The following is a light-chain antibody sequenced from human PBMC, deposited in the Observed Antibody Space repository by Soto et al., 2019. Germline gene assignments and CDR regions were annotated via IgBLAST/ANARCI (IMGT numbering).Light chain of an antibody. V-gene: IGKV1-9*01. CDR2: AAS. CDR1: QGFSNS. J-gene: IGKJ2*02. Sequence: DIQLTQSPSFLSASVGDRVTITFRASQGFSNSLAWYQQKPGKAPKLLIYAASTLQSGVPSRFSGSGSGKEFTLTISSLQTEDFATYYCQQPDRYPCTFGQGTKLEI. CDR3: QQPDRYPCT.